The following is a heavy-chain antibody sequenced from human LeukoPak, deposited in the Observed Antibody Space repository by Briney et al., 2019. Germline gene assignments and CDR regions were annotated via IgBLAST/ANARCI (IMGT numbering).Heavy chain of an antibody. Sequence: TSETLSLTCTVSGGSISSSSYYWGWIRQPPGKGLEWIGSIYYSGSTYYNPSLKSRVTISVDTSKNQFSLKLSSVTAADTAVYYRATQSYYYDSSGHFDIWGQGTLVTVSS. D-gene: IGHD3-22*01. V-gene: IGHV4-39*01. CDR3: ATQSYYYDSSGHFDI. CDR2: IYYSGST. J-gene: IGHJ4*02. CDR1: GGSISSSSYY.